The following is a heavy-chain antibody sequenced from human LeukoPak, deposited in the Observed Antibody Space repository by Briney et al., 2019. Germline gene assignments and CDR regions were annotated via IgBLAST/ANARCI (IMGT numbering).Heavy chain of an antibody. CDR2: MSYDGSNK. J-gene: IGHJ4*02. D-gene: IGHD1-26*01. Sequence: GGSLRLSCAASGFTFSSYGMHWVRQAPGKGLEWVAVMSYDGSNKYYADSVEGRFTISRDNSKNTLYLQMNSLRAEDTAVYYCAKERTLVGAAFGYWGQGTLVTVSS. V-gene: IGHV3-30*18. CDR3: AKERTLVGAAFGY. CDR1: GFTFSSYG.